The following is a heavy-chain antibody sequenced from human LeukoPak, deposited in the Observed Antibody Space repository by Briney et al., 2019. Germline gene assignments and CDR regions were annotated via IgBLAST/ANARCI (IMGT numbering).Heavy chain of an antibody. CDR1: GFTFDDYA. D-gene: IGHD2-2*01. V-gene: IGHV3-9*01. CDR3: AYCGSTSCPGGWFDP. Sequence: PGRSLRLSCVASGFTFDDYAMHWVRQAPGKGLEWVSGISWNSGSIGYADSVKGRFTISRDNAKNSLYLQMNSLRPEDTAMYYCAYCGSTSCPGGWFDPWGQGTLVSASS. J-gene: IGHJ5*02. CDR2: ISWNSGSI.